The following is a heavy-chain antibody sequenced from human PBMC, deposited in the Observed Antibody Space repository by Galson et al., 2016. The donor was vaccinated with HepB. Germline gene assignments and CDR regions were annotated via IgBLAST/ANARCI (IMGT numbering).Heavy chain of an antibody. J-gene: IGHJ6*02. Sequence: SVKVSCKASGYTFSSYPIHWVRQAPGQGLEWMGIITPDNGNTVYAQKFQGSVTMTSDTSTSTVYMEVSSLRSEHTAVYYCARDKERWVQYNYYFGMYVWGQGTTVTVSS. CDR2: ITPDNGNT. V-gene: IGHV1-46*01. CDR1: GYTFSSYP. D-gene: IGHD5-24*01. CDR3: ARDKERWVQYNYYFGMYV.